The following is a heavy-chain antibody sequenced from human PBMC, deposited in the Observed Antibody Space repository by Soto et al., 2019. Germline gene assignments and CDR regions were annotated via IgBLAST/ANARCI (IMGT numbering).Heavy chain of an antibody. V-gene: IGHV4-59*01. Sequence: SETLCLTCTVSGGSISSYYWSWIRQPPGKGLEWIGYINYSGSINYNPSLKSRVTFSIDTSTNQFSLKLSSVTAADTAVYYCARSLSGSYYTYWGQGTQVSVSS. CDR2: INYSGSI. CDR3: ARSLSGSYYTY. J-gene: IGHJ4*02. D-gene: IGHD3-10*01. CDR1: GGSISSYY.